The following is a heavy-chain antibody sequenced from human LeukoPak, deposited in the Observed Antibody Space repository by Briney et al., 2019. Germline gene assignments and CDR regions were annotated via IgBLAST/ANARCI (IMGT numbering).Heavy chain of an antibody. D-gene: IGHD6-13*01. CDR1: GGSISNYY. CDR3: ASTLGSSWQSGF. V-gene: IGHV4-59*08. CDR2: IYYSGST. Sequence: ETLSLTCIFSGGSISNYYWTWIRQPPGKGLEWIGYIYYSGSTDYNPSLKSRVTISVDTSKNQFSLKLSSVTAADTAVYYCASTLGSSWQSGFWGQGTLVTVSS. J-gene: IGHJ4*02.